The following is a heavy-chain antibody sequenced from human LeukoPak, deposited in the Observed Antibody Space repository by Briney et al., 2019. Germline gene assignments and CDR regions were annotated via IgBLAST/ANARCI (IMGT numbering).Heavy chain of an antibody. CDR1: GGSIIGHY. Sequence: SETLSLTCTVSGGSIIGHYWNWIRQAPGKGLEWLGYIYYTGSTSYTPSLKSRVTLSVVTSKNQFSLKLDSVTAADTAVYYCARGNRAVDLVSYYFDYWGQGTLVSVSS. CDR2: IYYTGST. J-gene: IGHJ4*02. CDR3: ARGNRAVDLVSYYFDY. V-gene: IGHV4-59*11. D-gene: IGHD6-19*01.